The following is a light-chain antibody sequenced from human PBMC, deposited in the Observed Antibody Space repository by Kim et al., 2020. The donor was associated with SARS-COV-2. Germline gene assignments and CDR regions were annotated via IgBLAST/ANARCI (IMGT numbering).Light chain of an antibody. CDR1: QSISSY. J-gene: IGKJ3*01. CDR2: AAS. CDR3: QQSNSSSFT. V-gene: IGKV1-5*01. Sequence: DIQMTQSPSTLSASVGDRVTITCRASQSISSYLNWYQQKPGRAPKLLIYAASTLESGVPSRFSGSGSGTEFTLTISSLQPEDFATYFCQQSNSSSFTFGPGTKVDIK.